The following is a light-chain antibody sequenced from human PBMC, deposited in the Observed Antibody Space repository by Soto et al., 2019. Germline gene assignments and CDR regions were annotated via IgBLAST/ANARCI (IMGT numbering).Light chain of an antibody. CDR2: SNN. CDR1: SSNIGNNY. V-gene: IGLV1-47*02. Sequence: QSVLIQPPSASGTPGQRVTISCSGSSSNIGNNYVYWYQQVPGTAPKLLIYSNNQRPSGVPDRFSGSKSGTSASLAISGLRSEDEADYYCQSYDNNSDYVFGTGTKVTVL. J-gene: IGLJ1*01. CDR3: QSYDNNSDYV.